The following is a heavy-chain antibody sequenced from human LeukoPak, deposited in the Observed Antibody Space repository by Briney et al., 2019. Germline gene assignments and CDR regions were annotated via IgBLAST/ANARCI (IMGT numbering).Heavy chain of an antibody. CDR3: AKDLHYYDRSGYGFIHY. D-gene: IGHD3-22*01. J-gene: IGHJ4*02. Sequence: PGGSLRLSCAASGFTFSNFAMSWARQAPGKGLKWVSALSGSGGSTYYADSVKGRFTISRDNSKNTLYLQMNSLRAEDTAVYYCAKDLHYYDRSGYGFIHYWGRGTLVTVSS. V-gene: IGHV3-23*01. CDR1: GFTFSNFA. CDR2: LSGSGGST.